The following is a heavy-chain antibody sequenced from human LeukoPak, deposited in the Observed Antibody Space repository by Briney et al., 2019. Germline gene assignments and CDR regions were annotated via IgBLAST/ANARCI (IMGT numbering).Heavy chain of an antibody. CDR1: GFTFDDYG. D-gene: IGHD3-10*01. CDR2: INWSGGST. Sequence: GGSLRLSCAASGFTFDDYGMTWVRQAPGKGLEWVSAINWSGGSTDYADSVKGRFTISRDNAKNSLFLQMNSLRAEDTALYYCAKRRGYMDVWGKGTTVIVSS. CDR3: AKRRGYMDV. J-gene: IGHJ6*03. V-gene: IGHV3-20*04.